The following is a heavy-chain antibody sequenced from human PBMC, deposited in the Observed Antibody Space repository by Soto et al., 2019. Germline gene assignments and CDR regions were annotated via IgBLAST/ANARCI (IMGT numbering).Heavy chain of an antibody. Sequence: EVQLVESGGGLVKPGGSLRLSCAASGFTFSSYSMNWVRQAPGKGLEWVSSISSSSSYIYYADSVKGRLTISRDNAKNSLYLQMTSLRAEDTAAYYCARDFDRYCSGGSCSHLGYNWFDPWGQGTLVTVSS. J-gene: IGHJ5*02. CDR3: ARDFDRYCSGGSCSHLGYNWFDP. CDR2: ISSSSSYI. D-gene: IGHD2-15*01. V-gene: IGHV3-21*01. CDR1: GFTFSSYS.